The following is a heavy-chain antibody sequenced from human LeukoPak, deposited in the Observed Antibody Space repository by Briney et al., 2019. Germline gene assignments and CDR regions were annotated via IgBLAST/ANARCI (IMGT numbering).Heavy chain of an antibody. CDR2: FDPEDGET. J-gene: IGHJ6*02. D-gene: IGHD5-18*01. V-gene: IGHV1-24*01. CDR3: APWRIQPYGKYYYYGMDV. Sequence: VASVKVSCKASGYTLTELSMHWVRQAPGKGLEWMGGFDPEDGETIYAQKFQGRVTMTEDTSTDTAYMELSSLRSEDTAVYYCAPWRIQPYGKYYYYGMDVWGQGTTVTVSS. CDR1: GYTLTELS.